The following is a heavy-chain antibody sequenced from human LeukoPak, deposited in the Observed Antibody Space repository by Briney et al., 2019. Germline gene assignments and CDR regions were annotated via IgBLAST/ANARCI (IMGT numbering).Heavy chain of an antibody. J-gene: IGHJ4*02. Sequence: ASVKVTCKASAYTFSNYDINWVRQATGQGLERIGWMNPNSGNTGYAQKFQGRVTMTRDTSISTAYMELSSLRSDDTAVYYCARDYRNWNYGSPDYWGQGTLVTVSS. CDR1: AYTFSNYD. V-gene: IGHV1-8*01. D-gene: IGHD1-7*01. CDR2: MNPNSGNT. CDR3: ARDYRNWNYGSPDY.